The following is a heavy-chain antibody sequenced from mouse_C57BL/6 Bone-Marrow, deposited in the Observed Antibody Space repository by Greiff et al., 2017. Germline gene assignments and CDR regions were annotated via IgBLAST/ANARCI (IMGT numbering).Heavy chain of an antibody. Sequence: EVQLVESGGGLVKPGGSLKLSCAASGFTFSDYGMHWVRQAPEKGLEWVAYISSGSSTIYYADTVKGRFTISRDNAKNTLFLQMTSLRSEYTAMYYCARYDWYYAMDYWGQGTSVTVSS. CDR2: ISSGSSTI. CDR1: GFTFSDYG. V-gene: IGHV5-17*01. CDR3: ARYDWYYAMDY. J-gene: IGHJ4*01. D-gene: IGHD2-12*01.